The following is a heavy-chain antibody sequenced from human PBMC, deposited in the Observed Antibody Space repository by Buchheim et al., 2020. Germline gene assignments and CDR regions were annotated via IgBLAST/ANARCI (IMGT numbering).Heavy chain of an antibody. CDR3: TSLRDYVASDYYGMDV. D-gene: IGHD4-17*01. CDR1: GFTFSGSA. V-gene: IGHV3-73*02. Sequence: EVQLVESGGGLVQPGGSLKLSCAASGFTFSGSAMHWVRQASGKGLEWVGRIRSKANSYATAYAASVKGRFTISRDDSKNTAYLQMNSLKTEDTAVYYCTSLRDYVASDYYGMDVWGQGTT. CDR2: IRSKANSYAT. J-gene: IGHJ6*02.